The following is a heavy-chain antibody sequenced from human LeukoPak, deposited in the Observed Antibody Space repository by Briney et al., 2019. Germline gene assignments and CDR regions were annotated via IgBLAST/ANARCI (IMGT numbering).Heavy chain of an antibody. CDR2: ISSNGGST. D-gene: IGHD2-15*01. CDR1: GFTFSSYA. J-gene: IGHJ4*02. CDR3: VKVNVGYCSRGSCPWGEFDY. Sequence: GGPLRLSCSASGFTFSSYAMHWVRQAPGKGLEYVSAISSNGGSTYYADSVKGRFTISRDNSKNTLYLQMSSLRAEDTAVYYCVKVNVGYCSRGSCPWGEFDYWGQGTLVTVSS. V-gene: IGHV3-64D*06.